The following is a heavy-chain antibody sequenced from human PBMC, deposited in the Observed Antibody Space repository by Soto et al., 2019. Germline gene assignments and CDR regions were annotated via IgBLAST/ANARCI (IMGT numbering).Heavy chain of an antibody. V-gene: IGHV3-53*01. Sequence: EVQVVESGGGLIQPGGSLRLSCAVSGFTVSSNYMSWVRQAPGKGLECVSLNYSGGSTHYADSVKGRFTISRDDSKNTVYLQMNSLRVEDTAVYYCARRTDYWYFDLWGRGTLVTVSS. CDR1: GFTVSSNY. CDR2: NYSGGST. J-gene: IGHJ2*01. CDR3: ARRTDYWYFDL.